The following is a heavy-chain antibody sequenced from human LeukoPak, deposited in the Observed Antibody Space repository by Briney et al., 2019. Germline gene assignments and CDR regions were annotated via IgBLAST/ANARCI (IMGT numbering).Heavy chain of an antibody. V-gene: IGHV3-66*01. CDR1: GFTFSNRG. Sequence: GGSLRLSCAASGFTFSNRGMHWVRQAPGKGLEWVSIIYSGGSTYYADSVKGRFTISRDNSKNTLYLQMKSLRAEDTAVYYCARGASGTYYAFDIWGQGTMVTVSS. CDR2: IYSGGST. CDR3: ARGASGTYYAFDI. D-gene: IGHD3-10*01. J-gene: IGHJ3*02.